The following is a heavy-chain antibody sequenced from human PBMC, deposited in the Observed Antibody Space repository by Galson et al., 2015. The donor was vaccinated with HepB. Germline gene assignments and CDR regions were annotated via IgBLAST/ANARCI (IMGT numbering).Heavy chain of an antibody. CDR3: ARYRPPGGMDV. Sequence: PALVKPTQTLTLTCTFSGFSLSTSGMCVGWIRQPPGKALEWLATIDWDDDKYYSTSLKTMLTISKDTSKNQLVLTMTNMDPVDTAAYYCARYRPPGGMDVWGQGTTVTVSS. CDR1: GFSLSTSGMC. J-gene: IGHJ6*02. D-gene: IGHD3-10*01. CDR2: IDWDDDK. V-gene: IGHV2-70*01.